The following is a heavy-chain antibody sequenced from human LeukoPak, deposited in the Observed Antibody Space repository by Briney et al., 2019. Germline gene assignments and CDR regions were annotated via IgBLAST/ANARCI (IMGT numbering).Heavy chain of an antibody. CDR3: AKDILYDSSGCFDY. V-gene: IGHV3-9*01. CDR2: ISWNSGNI. Sequence: GRSLRLSCAASGFTFDDYAMHWVRQAPGKGLEWVSSISWNSGNIGYADSVKGRFTTSRDNAKNSLYLQMNRLTAEDTALYYCAKDILYDSSGCFDYWGQGTLVTVSS. CDR1: GFTFDDYA. D-gene: IGHD3-22*01. J-gene: IGHJ4*02.